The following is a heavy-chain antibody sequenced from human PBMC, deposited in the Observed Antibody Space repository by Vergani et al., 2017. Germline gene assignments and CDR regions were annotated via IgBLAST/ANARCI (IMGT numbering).Heavy chain of an antibody. V-gene: IGHV3-73*02. Sequence: EVHLVESGGGLVQPGESLKLSCATSGLTFSDSAIHWVRQTSRKGLEWIGRIRDKAYNYATAYAVSVKGRFTISRDDSKKTAYLQMNGLTTEDTAVYYCFYDFWAGYDSGDVWGKGTTVTVSS. D-gene: IGHD3/OR15-3a*01. J-gene: IGHJ6*04. CDR3: FYDFWAGYDSGDV. CDR2: IRDKAYNYAT. CDR1: GLTFSDSA.